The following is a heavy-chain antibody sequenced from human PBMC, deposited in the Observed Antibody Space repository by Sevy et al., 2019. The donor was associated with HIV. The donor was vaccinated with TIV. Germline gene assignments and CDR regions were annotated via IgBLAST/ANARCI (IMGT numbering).Heavy chain of an antibody. Sequence: ASVKVSCKTSGYTLNNYGISWVRQAPGQGLEWIGWITAYKDNTNYAQNFQGRVTMTTDTSTSTAYMELRSLRSDDTAVYYCTRVDPYYEFGDVWGQGTTVTVSS. J-gene: IGHJ6*02. D-gene: IGHD3-3*01. CDR1: GYTLNNYG. CDR3: TRVDPYYEFGDV. CDR2: ITAYKDNT. V-gene: IGHV1-18*01.